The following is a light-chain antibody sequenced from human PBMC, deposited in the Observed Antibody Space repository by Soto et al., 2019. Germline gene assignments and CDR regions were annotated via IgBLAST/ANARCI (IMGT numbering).Light chain of an antibody. J-gene: IGKJ1*01. V-gene: IGKV1-5*03. CDR3: QQYNSFPT. CDR1: RSISSW. Sequence: DIPMTQSPSTLSASVGDRVTITCRASRSISSWLAWYQQKPGKAPKLLIYKASSLESGVPSRFSGSGSGTEFTLTISSLQPDDFASYYCQQYNSFPTFGQGAKGEIK. CDR2: KAS.